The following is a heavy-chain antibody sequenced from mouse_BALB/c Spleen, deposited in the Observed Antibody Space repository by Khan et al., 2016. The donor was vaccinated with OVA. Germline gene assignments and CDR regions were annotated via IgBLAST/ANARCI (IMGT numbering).Heavy chain of an antibody. V-gene: IGHV9-3-1*01. D-gene: IGHD2-14*01. CDR1: GYTFTTYG. CDR3: ARVRYSGTMDY. J-gene: IGHJ4*01. CDR2: INTYTGEP. Sequence: QIQLVQSGPELKKPGVTVKISCKASGYTFTTYGMNWVKQAPGKGLKWMGWINTYTGEPTYVDDFTGRFAFSLETSASTAYLQINNLKNEDTATYFCARVRYSGTMDYWGQGTSVTVSS.